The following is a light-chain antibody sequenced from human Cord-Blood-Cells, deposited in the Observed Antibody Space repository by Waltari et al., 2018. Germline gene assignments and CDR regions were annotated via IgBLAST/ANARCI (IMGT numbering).Light chain of an antibody. J-gene: IGKJ3*01. CDR3: QQRSNCLFT. V-gene: IGKV3-11*01. CDR2: DAS. Sequence: EIVLTQSPATLSLSPGERATLPCRASQRVSSYLAWYQQKPGQAPRLLIYDASNRATGIPARFSGSGSGTDFTLTISSLEPEDFAVYYCQQRSNCLFTFGPGTKVDIK. CDR1: QRVSSY.